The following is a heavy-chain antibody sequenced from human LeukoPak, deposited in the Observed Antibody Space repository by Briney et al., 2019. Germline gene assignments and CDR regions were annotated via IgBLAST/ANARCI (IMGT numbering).Heavy chain of an antibody. Sequence: PSETLSLTCTVSGGSISSSNYSWSWIRQPPGKRLEWIGYIYYPGSTNYNPSLKSRVAISLDTSKNQFSLKLSSVTAADTAVYYCARHATMVNKVFPSWGQGTLVTVTS. J-gene: IGHJ5*02. CDR2: IYYPGST. CDR1: GGSISSSNYS. V-gene: IGHV4-61*05. CDR3: ARHATMVNKVFPS. D-gene: IGHD4/OR15-4a*01.